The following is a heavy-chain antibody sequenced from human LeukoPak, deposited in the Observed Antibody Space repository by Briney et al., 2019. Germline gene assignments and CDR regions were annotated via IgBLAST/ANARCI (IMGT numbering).Heavy chain of an antibody. V-gene: IGHV4-59*01. D-gene: IGHD6-6*01. CDR2: IYNSGST. CDR1: GGSISTYY. J-gene: IGHJ1*01. CDR3: ARGGAARLHFQN. Sequence: SETLSLTCTVSGGSISTYYWNWIRQPQGKGKEWIGYIYNSGSTNYNPSLHSLVTISVYTSKNQFSLILNSVTAADTAVYYCARGGAARLHFQNWGQGTLVSVSS.